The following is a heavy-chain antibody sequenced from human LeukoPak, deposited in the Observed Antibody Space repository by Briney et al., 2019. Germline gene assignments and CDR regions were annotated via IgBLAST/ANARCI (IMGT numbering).Heavy chain of an antibody. CDR3: ARRKGVIILYYFDY. D-gene: IGHD3-16*02. Sequence: SETLSLTCAVYGGSFSGYYSSWICQPPGRGLECIGEINHSGSTNYNPSLKSRVTISVDTSKNQFSLKLSSVTAADTAVYYCARRKGVIILYYFDYWGQGTLVTVSS. V-gene: IGHV4-34*01. CDR1: GGSFSGYY. CDR2: INHSGST. J-gene: IGHJ4*02.